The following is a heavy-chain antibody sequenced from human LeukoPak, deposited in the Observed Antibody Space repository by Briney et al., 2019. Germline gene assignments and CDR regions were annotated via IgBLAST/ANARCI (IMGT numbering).Heavy chain of an antibody. CDR2: IWYDGSNK. CDR1: GFTFSSYG. V-gene: IGHV3-33*01. CDR3: ARDLTPGYCSGGSCSGYDYVWGSYRYNPLGY. Sequence: GRPLRLSCAASGFTFSSYGMHWVRQAPGKGLEWVAVIWYDGSNKYYADSVKGRFTISRDNSKNTLYLQMNSLRAEDTAVYYCARDLTPGYCSGGSCSGYDYVWGSYRYNPLGYWGQGTLVTVSS. J-gene: IGHJ4*02. D-gene: IGHD3-16*02.